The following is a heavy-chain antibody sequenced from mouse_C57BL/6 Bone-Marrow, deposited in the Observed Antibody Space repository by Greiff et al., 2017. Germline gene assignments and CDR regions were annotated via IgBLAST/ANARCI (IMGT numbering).Heavy chain of an antibody. V-gene: IGHV1-81*01. D-gene: IGHD2-2*01. CDR2: IYPRSGNT. Sequence: QVQLKQSGAELARPGASVKLSCKASGYTFTSYGISWVKQRTGQGLEWIGEIYPRSGNTYYNEKFKGKATLTADKSSSTAYMELRSLTSEDSAVYFCAALIYYGYSGAMDYWGQGTSVTVSS. CDR1: GYTFTSYG. CDR3: AALIYYGYSGAMDY. J-gene: IGHJ4*01.